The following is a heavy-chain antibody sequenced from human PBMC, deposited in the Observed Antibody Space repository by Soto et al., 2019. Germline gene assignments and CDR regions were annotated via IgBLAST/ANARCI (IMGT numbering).Heavy chain of an antibody. CDR2: IYYSGST. V-gene: IGHV4-61*01. Sequence: SETLSLTCTVSGGSVSSGSYYWSWIRQPPGKGLEWIGYIYYSGSTNYNPSLKSRVTISVDTSKNQFSLKLSSVTAADTAVYYCARDREEWEPYYYYYGMDVWGQGTTVTVSS. J-gene: IGHJ6*02. D-gene: IGHD1-26*01. CDR1: GGSVSSGSYY. CDR3: ARDREEWEPYYYYYGMDV.